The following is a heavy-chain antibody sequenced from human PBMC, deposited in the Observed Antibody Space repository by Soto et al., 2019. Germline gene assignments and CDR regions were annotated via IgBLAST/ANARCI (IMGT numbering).Heavy chain of an antibody. Sequence: EGSLRLSCASSGFTFSSYSMNCVRDPPGKGLEWVSYITGSSSTIYYADSVKGRCTISRDNAKNSLYLQMSSLRDEDTAVYYCARRLASGSAGLDVWGERPTYTVSP. CDR2: ITGSSSTI. D-gene: IGHD3-10*01. J-gene: IGHJ6*04. CDR3: ARRLASGSAGLDV. CDR1: GFTFSSYS. V-gene: IGHV3-48*02.